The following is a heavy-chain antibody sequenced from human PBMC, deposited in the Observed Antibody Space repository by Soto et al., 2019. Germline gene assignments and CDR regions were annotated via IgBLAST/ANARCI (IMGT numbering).Heavy chain of an antibody. V-gene: IGHV3-49*05. CDR2: IRSKAYGGTT. Sequence: EVQLVESGGGLVKPGRSLRLSCTASGFTFGDYAMSWFRQAPGKGLEWVGFIRSKAYGGTTEYAASVKGRFTFSRDDSKSIAYLQMNSLKTEDTAVYYCTRAPGGYYYGSGSYYDAFDIWGQGTMVTVSS. D-gene: IGHD3-10*01. J-gene: IGHJ3*02. CDR1: GFTFGDYA. CDR3: TRAPGGYYYGSGSYYDAFDI.